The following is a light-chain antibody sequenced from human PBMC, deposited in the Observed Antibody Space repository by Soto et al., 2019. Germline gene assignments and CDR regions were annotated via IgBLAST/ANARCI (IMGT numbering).Light chain of an antibody. CDR3: QQADTFPIT. CDR1: QGISRS. V-gene: IGKV1D-12*01. Sequence: DIQMTQSPSSVSASVGDRVTISCQASQGISRSLAWYQQKPGKAPKLLIYAASSLQSGVPSRFSGSGFGTDFTLTTSSLQPEDSAIYYCQQADTFPITFGQGTRLEIK. J-gene: IGKJ5*01. CDR2: AAS.